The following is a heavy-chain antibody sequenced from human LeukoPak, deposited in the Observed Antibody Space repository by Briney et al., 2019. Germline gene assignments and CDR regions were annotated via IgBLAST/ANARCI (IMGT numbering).Heavy chain of an antibody. J-gene: IGHJ4*02. Sequence: GRSLRLSCAASGFTFDDYAMHWVRQAPGKGLEWVSGISWNSGSIGYADSVKGRFTISRDNAKNSLYLQMNSLRAEGTALYYCAKGEMEYSSSHIDYWGQGTLVTVSS. D-gene: IGHD6-13*01. CDR3: AKGEMEYSSSHIDY. CDR1: GFTFDDYA. V-gene: IGHV3-9*01. CDR2: ISWNSGSI.